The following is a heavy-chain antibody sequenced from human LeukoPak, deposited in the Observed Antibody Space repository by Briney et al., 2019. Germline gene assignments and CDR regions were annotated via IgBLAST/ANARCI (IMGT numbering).Heavy chain of an antibody. CDR3: ARGKYSYAYFGAYYFDY. V-gene: IGHV4-39*07. CDR1: GGSISSSGYY. D-gene: IGHD5-18*01. J-gene: IGHJ4*02. Sequence: SETLSLTCTVSGGSISSSGYYWGWIRQPPGKGLEWIGSIYYSGSTYYNPSLKSRVTISLDTSKNQLSLKLSSVTAADTAVYHCARGKYSYAYFGAYYFDYWGQRTLVTVSS. CDR2: IYYSGST.